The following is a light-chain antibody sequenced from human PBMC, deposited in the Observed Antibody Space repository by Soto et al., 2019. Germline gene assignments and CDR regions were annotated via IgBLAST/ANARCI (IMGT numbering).Light chain of an antibody. CDR3: AAWDDSLNGWV. Sequence: QSVLTQPPSASGTPGQRVTISCSGSNSNIRSNTVNWYQQVPGTAPKLLIYSNNQRPSGVPDRFSGSKSGTSASLAISGLQSEDEADYSCAAWDDSLNGWVFGGGTKVTVL. CDR1: NSNIRSNT. CDR2: SNN. J-gene: IGLJ3*02. V-gene: IGLV1-44*01.